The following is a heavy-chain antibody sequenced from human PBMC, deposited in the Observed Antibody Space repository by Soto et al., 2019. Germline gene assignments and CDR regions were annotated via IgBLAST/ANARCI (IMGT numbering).Heavy chain of an antibody. V-gene: IGHV3-49*03. CDR2: IRSKAYGGTT. CDR3: TRDRRSSWVRGDAFDI. D-gene: IGHD6-13*01. J-gene: IGHJ3*02. CDR1: GFTFGDYA. Sequence: GGSLRLSCTASGFTFGDYAMSWFRQAPGKGLEWVGFIRSKAYGGTTEYAASVKGRFTISRDDSKSIAYLQMNSLKTEDTAVYYCTRDRRSSWVRGDAFDIWGQGTMVTVSS.